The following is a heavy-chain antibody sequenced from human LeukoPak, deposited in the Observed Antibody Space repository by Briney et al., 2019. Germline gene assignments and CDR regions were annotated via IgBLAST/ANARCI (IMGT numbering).Heavy chain of an antibody. Sequence: PGGSLRLSCAASGFTFSSYTMNWVRQAPGKGLEWVSSISSSSSYIYYADSAKARFTISRDNAKNSLYLQMNSLRAEDTAVYYCAREVGWNYEGYFDYWGQGTLVTVSS. CDR3: AREVGWNYEGYFDY. V-gene: IGHV3-21*01. D-gene: IGHD1-7*01. CDR1: GFTFSSYT. CDR2: ISSSSSYI. J-gene: IGHJ4*02.